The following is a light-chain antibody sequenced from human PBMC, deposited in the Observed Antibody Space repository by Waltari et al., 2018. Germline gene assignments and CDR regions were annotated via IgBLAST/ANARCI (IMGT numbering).Light chain of an antibody. Sequence: EMVMTQSPATLSVSPGERGPLSCRASQSVSSNLAWYQQKPGQAPRLLIYGASTRATGIPARISGSGSGTEFTLTISSLQSEDFAVYYCHQYNNWPYTFGQGTKLEIK. CDR2: GAS. V-gene: IGKV3-15*01. CDR1: QSVSSN. J-gene: IGKJ2*01. CDR3: HQYNNWPYT.